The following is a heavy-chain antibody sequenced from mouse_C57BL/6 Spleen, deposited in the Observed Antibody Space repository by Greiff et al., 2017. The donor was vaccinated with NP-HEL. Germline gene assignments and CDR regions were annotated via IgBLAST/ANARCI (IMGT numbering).Heavy chain of an antibody. D-gene: IGHD2-4*01. Sequence: VQLQQSGAELVKPGASVKMSCKASGYTFTSYWITWVKQRPGQGLEWIGDIYPGSGSTNYNEKFKSKATLTVDTSSSTAYMQLSSLTSEDSAVYYCALYDYDDGDYAMVYWGQGTSVTVSS. CDR1: GYTFTSYW. CDR2: IYPGSGST. CDR3: ALYDYDDGDYAMVY. V-gene: IGHV1-55*01. J-gene: IGHJ4*01.